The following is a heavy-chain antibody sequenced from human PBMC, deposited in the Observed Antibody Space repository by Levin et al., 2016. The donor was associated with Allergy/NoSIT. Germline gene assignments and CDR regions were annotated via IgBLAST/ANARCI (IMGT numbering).Heavy chain of an antibody. J-gene: IGHJ6*02. D-gene: IGHD3-3*02. CDR3: ARGVSNKTYYYYGMDV. Sequence: WIRQPPGKGLEWIGYIYYSGSTNYNPSLKSRVTISVDTSKNQFSLKLSSVTAADTAVYYCARGVSNKTYYYYGMDVWGQGTTVTVSS. V-gene: IGHV4-59*01. CDR2: IYYSGST.